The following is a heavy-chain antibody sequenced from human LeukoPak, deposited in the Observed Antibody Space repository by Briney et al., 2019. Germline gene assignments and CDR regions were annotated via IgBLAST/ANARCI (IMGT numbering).Heavy chain of an antibody. CDR3: AREMRYSSSWSHFDY. Sequence: QPGRSLRLSCAASGFTFSSYGMHWVRQAPGKGLEWVAVIWYDGSNKYYADSVKGRLTISRDNSKNTLYLQMNSLRAEDTAVYYCAREMRYSSSWSHFDYWGQGTLVTVSS. V-gene: IGHV3-33*01. J-gene: IGHJ4*02. D-gene: IGHD6-13*01. CDR2: IWYDGSNK. CDR1: GFTFSSYG.